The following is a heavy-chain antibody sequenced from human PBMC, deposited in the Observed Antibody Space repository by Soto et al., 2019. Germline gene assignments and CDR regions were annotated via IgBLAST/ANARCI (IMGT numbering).Heavy chain of an antibody. J-gene: IGHJ5*02. CDR3: ATRGGAYGSNNWFDP. Sequence: QVQLQESGPGLVKPSETLSLTCTVSGGSINKNYWGCIRQSPGKGLEWIGHIYHSGSTKYNSSLKSRLLRAIDASRHQFSLRLTAGTAADTASYYCATRGGAYGSNNWFDPWGQGALVTVSS. CDR2: IYHSGST. V-gene: IGHV4-59*03. D-gene: IGHD4-17*01. CDR1: GGSINKNY.